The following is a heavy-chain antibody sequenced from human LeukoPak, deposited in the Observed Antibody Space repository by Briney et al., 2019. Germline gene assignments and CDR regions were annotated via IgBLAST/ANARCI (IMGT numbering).Heavy chain of an antibody. CDR3: ASWYCYGSGSYFSQDAFDI. V-gene: IGHV3-23*01. Sequence: GGSLRLSCAASGFTFSSYAMSWVRQAPGKGLEWVSAISGSGGSTYYADSVKGRFTISRDNSKNTLYLQMNSLRAEDTAVYYCASWYCYGSGSYFSQDAFDIWGQGTMVTVSS. CDR2: ISGSGGST. D-gene: IGHD3-10*01. CDR1: GFTFSSYA. J-gene: IGHJ3*02.